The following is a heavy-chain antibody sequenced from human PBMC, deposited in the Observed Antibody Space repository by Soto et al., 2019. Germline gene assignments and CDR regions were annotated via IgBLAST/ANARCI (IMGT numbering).Heavy chain of an antibody. Sequence: ASVKVSCTASGYTFTSYVISWVLQAPGQGLEWMGWISAYNGNTNYAQKLQGRVTMTTDTSTSTAYMELRSLRSDDTAVYYCARALRSTMIFVVHENAFDIWGQGTMVTVSS. D-gene: IGHD3-22*01. CDR1: GYTFTSYV. CDR3: ARALRSTMIFVVHENAFDI. J-gene: IGHJ3*02. V-gene: IGHV1-18*01. CDR2: ISAYNGNT.